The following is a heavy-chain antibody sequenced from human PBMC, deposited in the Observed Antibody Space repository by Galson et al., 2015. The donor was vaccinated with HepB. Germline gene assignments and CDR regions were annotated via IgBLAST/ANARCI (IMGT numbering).Heavy chain of an antibody. CDR2: IKQDGSEK. CDR3: ASPVGAAAVGATSWLKKSYYYYGMDV. V-gene: IGHV3-7*01. Sequence: SLRLSCAASGFTFSSYWMSWVRQAPGKGLEWVANIKQDGSEKYYVDSVKGRFTISRDNAKNSLYLQMNSLRAEDTAVYYCASPVGAAAVGATSWLKKSYYYYGMDVWGQGTTVTVSS. D-gene: IGHD1-26*01. J-gene: IGHJ6*02. CDR1: GFTFSSYW.